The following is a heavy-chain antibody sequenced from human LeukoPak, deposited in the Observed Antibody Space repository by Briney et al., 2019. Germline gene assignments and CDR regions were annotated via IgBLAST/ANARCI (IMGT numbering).Heavy chain of an antibody. CDR3: ARGFYGSGSYSPPYYYMDV. CDR1: GYSFTSYW. J-gene: IGHJ6*03. D-gene: IGHD3-10*01. Sequence: GESLKISCKGSGYSFTSYWIGWVRQMPGKGLEWMGIIYPGDSDTRYSPSFQGQVTISADKSISTAYLQWSSLKASDTAVYYCARGFYGSGSYSPPYYYMDVWGKGTTVTISS. CDR2: IYPGDSDT. V-gene: IGHV5-51*01.